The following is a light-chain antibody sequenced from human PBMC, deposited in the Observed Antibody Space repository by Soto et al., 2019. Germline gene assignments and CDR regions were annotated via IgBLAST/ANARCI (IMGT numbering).Light chain of an antibody. CDR3: QQYYHWPRT. Sequence: EIVVTQSPSTLSVSPGERATLSCRASESVSSNLAWFQHKPGQAPRLLIYAASTKATGVPARFTGSGSRTDFNLTITSLQSEDFAVYYCQQYYHWPRTFGQGTKVDI. CDR1: ESVSSN. V-gene: IGKV3-15*01. J-gene: IGKJ1*01. CDR2: AAS.